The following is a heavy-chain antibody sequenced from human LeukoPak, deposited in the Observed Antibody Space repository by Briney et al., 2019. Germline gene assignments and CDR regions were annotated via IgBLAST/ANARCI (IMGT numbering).Heavy chain of an antibody. V-gene: IGHV1-2*02. CDR3: AAERAHYYDSSDYYYYYYGMDV. CDR2: INPNSGGT. D-gene: IGHD3-22*01. Sequence: ASVKVSCKASGYTFTGYYMHWVRQAPGQGLEWMGWINPNSGGTNYAQKFQGRVTMTRDMSTSTAYMELSSLRSEDTAVYYCAAERAHYYDSSDYYYYYYGMDVWGQGTTVTVSS. J-gene: IGHJ6*02. CDR1: GYTFTGYY.